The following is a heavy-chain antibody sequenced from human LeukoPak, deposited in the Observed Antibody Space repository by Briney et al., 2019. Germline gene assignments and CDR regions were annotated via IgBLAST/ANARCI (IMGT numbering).Heavy chain of an antibody. Sequence: GRSLRLSCAASGFTFSSYGMHWVRQAPGKGLEWVAVIWYGGSNKYYADSVKGRFTISRDNSKNTLYLQMNSLRAEDTAVYYCAKSGTAMVPNFDYWGQGTLVTVSS. CDR1: GFTFSSYG. J-gene: IGHJ4*02. CDR2: IWYGGSNK. V-gene: IGHV3-33*06. CDR3: AKSGTAMVPNFDY. D-gene: IGHD5-18*01.